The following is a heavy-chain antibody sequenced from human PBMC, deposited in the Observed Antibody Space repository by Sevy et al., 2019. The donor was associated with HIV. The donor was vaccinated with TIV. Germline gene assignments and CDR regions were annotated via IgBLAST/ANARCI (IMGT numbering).Heavy chain of an antibody. Sequence: GGSLRLSCAASGFTFSSYSMNWVRQAPGKGLEWVSYISSSSSTIYYADSVKGRFTISRENAKNSLYLQMNSLRAEDTAVYYCARAPGDIVVVVAATPDNWFDPWGQGTLVTVSS. CDR1: GFTFSSYS. CDR2: ISSSSSTI. J-gene: IGHJ5*02. CDR3: ARAPGDIVVVVAATPDNWFDP. V-gene: IGHV3-48*01. D-gene: IGHD2-15*01.